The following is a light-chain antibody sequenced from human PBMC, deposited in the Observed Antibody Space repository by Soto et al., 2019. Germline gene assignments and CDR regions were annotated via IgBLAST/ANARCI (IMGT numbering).Light chain of an antibody. Sequence: DIQMTQSPSSLSASVGDRVTITCRASQGIRHYLAWYQQKPGKVPKLLIYEASNLQSGVPSRFRGGGYGTELTITISSMQTEDVETYYCQKYNSDTLTFGGGTKVDIK. J-gene: IGKJ4*01. V-gene: IGKV1-27*01. CDR1: QGIRHY. CDR2: EAS. CDR3: QKYNSDTLT.